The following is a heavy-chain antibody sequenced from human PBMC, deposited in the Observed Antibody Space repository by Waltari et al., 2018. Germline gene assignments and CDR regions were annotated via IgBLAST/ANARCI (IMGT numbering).Heavy chain of an antibody. V-gene: IGHV1-2*06. J-gene: IGHJ3*02. CDR3: ARFVTFYDAFDI. D-gene: IGHD2-21*02. Sequence: QVQLVQSGAEVKKPGASVTVSCKASGYTFTGYYMHWVRQAPGQGLEWMGRINPNNGGTNYAQKFQGRVTMTRETSISTAYMELSRLRSDDTAVYYCARFVTFYDAFDIWGQGTMVTVSS. CDR1: GYTFTGYY. CDR2: INPNNGGT.